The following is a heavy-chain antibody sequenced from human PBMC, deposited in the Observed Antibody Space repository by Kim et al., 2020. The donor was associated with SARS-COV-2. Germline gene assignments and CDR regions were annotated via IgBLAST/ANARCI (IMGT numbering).Heavy chain of an antibody. CDR3: ASSVVNPLSDFDY. J-gene: IGHJ4*02. V-gene: IGHV3-30*01. Sequence: YADYVKGRFTISRDNSKNTLYLQMNSLRAEDTAVYYCASSVVNPLSDFDYWGQGTLVTVSS. D-gene: IGHD2-15*01.